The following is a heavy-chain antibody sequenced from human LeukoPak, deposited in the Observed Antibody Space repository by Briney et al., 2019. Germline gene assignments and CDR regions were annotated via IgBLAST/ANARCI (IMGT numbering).Heavy chain of an antibody. V-gene: IGHV3-43D*03. D-gene: IGHD3-10*01. CDR2: ISWDGGST. CDR3: AREAMVRGVIRGAYFDY. Sequence: PGGSLRLSCAASGFTLDDYAMHWVRQAPGKGVEWVSLISWDGGSTYYADSVKGRFTISRDNSKNSLYLQMNSLRAEDTALYYCAREAMVRGVIRGAYFDYWGQGTLVTVSS. CDR1: GFTLDDYA. J-gene: IGHJ4*02.